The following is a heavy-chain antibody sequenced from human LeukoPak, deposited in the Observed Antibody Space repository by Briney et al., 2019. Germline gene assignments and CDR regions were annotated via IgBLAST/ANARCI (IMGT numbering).Heavy chain of an antibody. Sequence: ASVRVSCKASGYTFTVYYMHWVPQAPGQGREWMGWINPNSGGTNYAQNFQGRVTMTSDTSISTAYMELSRLRSDDTAVYYCASGAEYCGGDCYDKYYFDYWAREPWSPSPQ. D-gene: IGHD2-21*02. CDR2: INPNSGGT. CDR1: GYTFTVYY. CDR3: ASGAEYCGGDCYDKYYFDY. V-gene: IGHV1-2*02. J-gene: IGHJ4*02.